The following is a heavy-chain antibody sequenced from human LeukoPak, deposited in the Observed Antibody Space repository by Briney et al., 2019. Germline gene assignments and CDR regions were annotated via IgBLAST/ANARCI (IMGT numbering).Heavy chain of an antibody. CDR3: ASYFRGETGVFDP. Sequence: ASVKVSCKASGYTFTSYDINWVRQATGQGLEWMGWMNPNSGNTGYAQKFQGRVTMTRNTSISTAYMELSSLRSEDTAVYYCASYFRGETGVFDPWGQGTLVTVSP. J-gene: IGHJ5*02. CDR1: GYTFTSYD. D-gene: IGHD3-10*02. CDR2: MNPNSGNT. V-gene: IGHV1-8*01.